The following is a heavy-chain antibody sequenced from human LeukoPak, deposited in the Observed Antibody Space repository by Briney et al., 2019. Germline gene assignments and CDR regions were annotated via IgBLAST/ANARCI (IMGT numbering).Heavy chain of an antibody. V-gene: IGHV3-53*05. CDR2: IYSGGST. D-gene: IGHD6-13*01. CDR1: GFTVSSNY. Sequence: GGSLRLSCAASGFTVSSNYMSWVRQAPGKGLEWVSVIYSGGSTYYADSVKGRFTISRDNSKNTLYLQMNSLRAEDTAVYYCARAPVAYSSSWSYYFDYWGQGTLVTVSS. J-gene: IGHJ4*02. CDR3: ARAPVAYSSSWSYYFDY.